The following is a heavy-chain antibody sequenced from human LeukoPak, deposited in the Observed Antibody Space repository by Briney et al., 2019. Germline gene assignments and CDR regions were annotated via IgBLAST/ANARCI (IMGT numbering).Heavy chain of an antibody. CDR2: IKQDGSES. D-gene: IGHD7-27*01. V-gene: IGHV3-7*05. CDR1: GFTFSSYW. Sequence: GGSLRLSCAASGFTFSSYWMSWVRQAPGTGLQWVANIKQDGSESYYVDSVKGRFTISRDNAKNSLYLQMNSLRAEDTAVYYCASRLTGNNAFDIWGQGTMVTVSS. CDR3: ASRLTGNNAFDI. J-gene: IGHJ3*02.